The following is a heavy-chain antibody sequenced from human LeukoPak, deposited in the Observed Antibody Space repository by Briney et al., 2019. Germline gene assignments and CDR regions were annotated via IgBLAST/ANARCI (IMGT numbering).Heavy chain of an antibody. Sequence: SQTLSLTCAISGDSVSSATWNWIRQSPSRGLEWLGRTYYRSKWYFDYGASVKSRITISPDTSRNRFSLQLNSVTPEDTAVYYCTRALHHWGSDFWGQGTLVTVSS. V-gene: IGHV6-1*01. CDR3: TRALHHWGSDF. D-gene: IGHD7-27*01. J-gene: IGHJ4*02. CDR2: TYYRSKWYF. CDR1: GDSVSSAT.